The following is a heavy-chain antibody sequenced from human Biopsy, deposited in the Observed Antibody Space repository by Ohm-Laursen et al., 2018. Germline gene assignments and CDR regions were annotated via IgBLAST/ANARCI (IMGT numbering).Heavy chain of an antibody. D-gene: IGHD4-23*01. CDR1: GGDINNYY. J-gene: IGHJ4*02. V-gene: IGHV4-4*07. Sequence: SETLSLTCNVSGGDINNYYWSWIRQPAGKGLEWIGRIYPGGSTNYNPSLKSRVTISVDTSRNHFSLRLSSLTAADTAVYYCARGSNDFGGLYFPRWGQGTLLTVSS. CDR2: IYPGGST. CDR3: ARGSNDFGGLYFPR.